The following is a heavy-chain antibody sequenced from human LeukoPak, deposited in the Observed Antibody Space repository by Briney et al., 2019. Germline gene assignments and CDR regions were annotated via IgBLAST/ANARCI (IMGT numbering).Heavy chain of an antibody. Sequence: GGTLRLSCAASGFTFSTYTMNWVRQAPGKGLEWVSSISSTSSSIYYADSVKGRFTISRDNAKNTLYLQMNSLRAEDTAVYYCARGGIRFIDYWGQGTLVTVSS. V-gene: IGHV3-48*04. CDR1: GFTFSTYT. CDR3: ARGGIRFIDY. J-gene: IGHJ4*02. D-gene: IGHD3-10*01. CDR2: ISSTSSSI.